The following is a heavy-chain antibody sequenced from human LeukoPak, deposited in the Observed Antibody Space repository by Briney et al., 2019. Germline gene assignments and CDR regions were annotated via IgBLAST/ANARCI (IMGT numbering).Heavy chain of an antibody. V-gene: IGHV4-4*07. J-gene: IGHJ5*02. D-gene: IGHD3-9*01. CDR3: ARDDYDILTGRNWFDP. CDR1: GGSISSYY. Sequence: SETLSLTCTVSGGSISSYYWSWIRQPAGKGLEWIGRIYTSGSTNYNPSLKSRVTMSVDTSKNQFSLKLSSVTAADTAVYYCARDDYDILTGRNWFDPWGQGTLVTVSS. CDR2: IYTSGST.